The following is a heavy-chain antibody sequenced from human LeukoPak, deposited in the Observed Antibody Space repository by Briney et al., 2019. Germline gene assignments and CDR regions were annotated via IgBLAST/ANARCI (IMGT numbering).Heavy chain of an antibody. V-gene: IGHV1-8*03. CDR1: GYTFTSYD. CDR2: MNSNSGNT. CDR3: ARAYYDLGLYYYYYYMDV. Sequence: ASVRVSCKTSGYTFTSYDINWVRQATGQGLEWMGWMNSNSGNTGYAQKFQGRVTFTRDTSINTAYMELSSLRSEDTAVYYCARAYYDLGLYYYYYYMDVWGKGTTVTVSS. D-gene: IGHD3-3*01. J-gene: IGHJ6*03.